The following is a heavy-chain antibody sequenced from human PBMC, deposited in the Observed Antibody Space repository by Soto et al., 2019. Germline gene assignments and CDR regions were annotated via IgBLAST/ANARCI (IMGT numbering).Heavy chain of an antibody. Sequence: SETLSLTCAVYGGSFSGYYWSWIRQPPGKGLEWIGEINHSGSTNYNPSLKSRVTISVDTSKNQFSLKLSSVTAADTAVYYCARTRKWTRDWYSDLWGRGTLVTVSS. J-gene: IGHJ2*01. V-gene: IGHV4-34*01. CDR1: GGSFSGYY. CDR2: INHSGST. D-gene: IGHD1-26*01. CDR3: ARTRKWTRDWYSDL.